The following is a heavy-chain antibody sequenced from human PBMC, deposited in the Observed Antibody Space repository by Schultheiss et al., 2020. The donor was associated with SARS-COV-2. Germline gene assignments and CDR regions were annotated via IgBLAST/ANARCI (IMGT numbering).Heavy chain of an antibody. CDR2: IYYSGST. CDR3: ARTDYYDSSGFGY. J-gene: IGHJ4*02. CDR1: GGSFSGYY. D-gene: IGHD3-22*01. Sequence: SETLSLTCAVYGGSFSGYYWSWIRQPPGKGLEWIGYIYYSGSTNYNPSLKSRVTMSVDTSKNQFSLKLSSVTAADTAVYYCARTDYYDSSGFGYWGQGTLVTVSS. V-gene: IGHV4-34*01.